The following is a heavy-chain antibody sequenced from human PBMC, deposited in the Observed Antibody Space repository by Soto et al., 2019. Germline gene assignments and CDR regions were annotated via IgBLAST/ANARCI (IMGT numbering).Heavy chain of an antibody. V-gene: IGHV3-15*01. Sequence: GESLKISCAASGFTFSNAWMSWVRQAPGKGLEWVGRIKSKTDGGTTDYAAPVKGRFTISRDDSKNTLYLQMNSLKTEDTAVYYCTTGCAWEPYYYYYMDVWGKGTTVTVSS. CDR3: TTGCAWEPYYYYYMDV. J-gene: IGHJ6*03. CDR1: GFTFSNAW. D-gene: IGHD1-26*01. CDR2: IKSKTDGGTT.